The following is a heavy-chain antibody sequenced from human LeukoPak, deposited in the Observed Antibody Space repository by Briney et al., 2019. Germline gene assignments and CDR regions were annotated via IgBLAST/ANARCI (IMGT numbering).Heavy chain of an antibody. CDR2: ICSSSSYI. CDR3: ASISVYCSSTSCYDFDY. V-gene: IGHV3-21*01. J-gene: IGHJ4*02. Sequence: GGSLRLSCAASGFTFNIYSMDWVRQAPGKGLEWVSSICSSSSYIHYADSVKGRFTISRDNVKNSLYLQMNSLRAEDTAVYYCASISVYCSSTSCYDFDYWGQGTLVTVSS. CDR1: GFTFNIYS. D-gene: IGHD2-2*01.